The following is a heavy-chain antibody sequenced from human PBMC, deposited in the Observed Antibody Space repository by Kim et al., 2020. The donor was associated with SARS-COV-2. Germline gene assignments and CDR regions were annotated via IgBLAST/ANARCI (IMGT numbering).Heavy chain of an antibody. CDR3: AKDRVGSITGPGYYYDYGMDV. CDR2: IWYDGSNK. J-gene: IGHJ6*02. D-gene: IGHD3-16*01. Sequence: GGSLRLSCAASGFTFSSYGMHWVRQAPGKGLEWVAVIWYDGSNKYYADSVKGRFTISRDNSKNTLYLQMNSQRAEDTAVYYCAKDRVGSITGPGYYYDYGMDVWGQGTTVTVSS. V-gene: IGHV3-33*06. CDR1: GFTFSSYG.